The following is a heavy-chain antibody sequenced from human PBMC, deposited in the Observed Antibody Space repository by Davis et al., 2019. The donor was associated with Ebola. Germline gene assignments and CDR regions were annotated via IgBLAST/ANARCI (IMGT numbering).Heavy chain of an antibody. CDR2: ISPNSGGT. CDR3: APGIAAAGTGY. V-gene: IGHV1-2*06. Sequence: ASVKVSCKASGYTFTGYYIHWVRQAPGQGLEWMGRISPNSGGTNYAQKFQGRVTMTRDTSISTAYMELSRLRSDDTAVYYCAPGIAAAGTGYWGQGTLVTVSS. CDR1: GYTFTGYY. J-gene: IGHJ4*02. D-gene: IGHD6-13*01.